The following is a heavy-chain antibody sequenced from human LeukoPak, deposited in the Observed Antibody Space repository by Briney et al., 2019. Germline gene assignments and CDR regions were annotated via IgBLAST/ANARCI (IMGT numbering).Heavy chain of an antibody. CDR2: INHSGST. V-gene: IGHV4-34*01. Sequence: PSETLSLTCAVYGGSFSGYYWSWIRQPPGKGLEWIGEINHSGSTNYNPSLKSRVTISVDTSKNQFSLKLTSVTAADTAVYYCARGSLTVAGYFDHWGQGTLVTVSS. D-gene: IGHD6-19*01. CDR1: GGSFSGYY. J-gene: IGHJ4*02. CDR3: ARGSLTVAGYFDH.